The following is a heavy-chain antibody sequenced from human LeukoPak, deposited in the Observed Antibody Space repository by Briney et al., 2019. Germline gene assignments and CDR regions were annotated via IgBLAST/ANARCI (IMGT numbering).Heavy chain of an antibody. CDR3: ARECIVVVPAAIRRGWFDP. CDR1: GFTFTSYD. Sequence: GASVKVSCKASGFTFTSYDINWVRQAPGQGLEWMGWMNPNSGNTRYAQKVQGRVTMTRDTSISTAYMELSSLRSEDTAVYYCARECIVVVPAAIRRGWFDPWGQGTLVTVSS. V-gene: IGHV1-8*01. J-gene: IGHJ5*02. D-gene: IGHD2-2*02. CDR2: MNPNSGNT.